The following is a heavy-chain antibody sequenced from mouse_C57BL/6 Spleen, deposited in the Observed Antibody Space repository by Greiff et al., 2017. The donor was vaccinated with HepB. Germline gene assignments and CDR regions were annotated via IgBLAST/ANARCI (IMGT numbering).Heavy chain of an antibody. Sequence: QVQLKESGAELVKPGASVKISCKASGYAFSSYWMNWVKQRPGKGLEWIGQIYPGDGDTNYNGKFKGKATLTADKSSSTAYMQLSSLTSEDSAVYFCARCPYYYGSSYWYFDVWGTGTTVTVSS. D-gene: IGHD1-1*01. CDR3: ARCPYYYGSSYWYFDV. J-gene: IGHJ1*03. CDR1: GYAFSSYW. CDR2: IYPGDGDT. V-gene: IGHV1-80*01.